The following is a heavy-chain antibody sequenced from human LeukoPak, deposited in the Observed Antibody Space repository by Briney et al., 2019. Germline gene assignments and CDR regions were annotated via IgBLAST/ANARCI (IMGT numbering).Heavy chain of an antibody. J-gene: IGHJ4*02. CDR3: ARIPYCSGGGCLYYFDY. V-gene: IGHV1-2*06. CDR2: INPNSGGT. CDR1: GYTFTGYY. D-gene: IGHD2-15*01. Sequence: ASVKVSCKASGYTFTGYYMHWVRQAPGQGLEWLGRINPNSGGTNYAQKFQGRVTMTRDTSISTTYMELSRLRSDDTAAYYCARIPYCSGGGCLYYFDYWGQGTLVTVSS.